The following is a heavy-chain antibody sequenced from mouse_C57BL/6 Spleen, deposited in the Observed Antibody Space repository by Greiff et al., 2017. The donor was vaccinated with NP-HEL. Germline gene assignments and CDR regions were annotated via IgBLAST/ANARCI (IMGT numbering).Heavy chain of an antibody. J-gene: IGHJ4*01. CDR3: SRELYGNYRFYYAMDY. D-gene: IGHD2-1*01. CDR1: GYAFSSYG. V-gene: IGHV1-80*01. CDR2: IYPGDGDT. Sequence: LQQSGASVKISCKSSGYAFSSYGMNWVKQRPGTGLEWIGQIYPGDGDTNYNGKFKGKATLTADKSSSTAYMQLSSLTSEDSAVYFCSRELYGNYRFYYAMDYWGQGTSVTVSS.